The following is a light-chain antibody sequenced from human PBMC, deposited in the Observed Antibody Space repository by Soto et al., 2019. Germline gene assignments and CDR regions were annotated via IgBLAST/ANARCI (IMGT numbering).Light chain of an antibody. CDR3: QQYNNWPPWT. Sequence: EIVMTQSPATLSVSPGERATLSCRASQSVSRNLAWYQQKPGQAPRRLSYGASTRATGIPARFSGSGSGTEFTLTISSLQSEDFAVYYCQQYNNWPPWTFGQGTKVDIK. J-gene: IGKJ1*01. CDR1: QSVSRN. V-gene: IGKV3-15*01. CDR2: GAS.